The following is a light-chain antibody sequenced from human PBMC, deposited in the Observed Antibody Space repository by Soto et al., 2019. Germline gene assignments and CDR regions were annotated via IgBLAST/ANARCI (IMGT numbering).Light chain of an antibody. CDR3: QQYNSYWT. CDR1: QSISSW. J-gene: IGKJ1*01. Sequence: DIQMTQSPSTLSATVEDRVTITCRASQSISSWLAWYQQKPGKAPKLLIYKASSLESGVPSRFSGSGYGTEFTLTISSLQPDDFATYYCQQYNSYWTFGQGTKVDTK. CDR2: KAS. V-gene: IGKV1-5*03.